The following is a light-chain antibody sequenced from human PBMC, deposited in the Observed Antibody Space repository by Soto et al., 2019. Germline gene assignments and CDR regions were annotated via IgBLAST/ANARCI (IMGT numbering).Light chain of an antibody. J-gene: IGLJ1*01. CDR3: QSYDTSLSALYV. Sequence: QSVLTQPPSVSGAPGQRVTISCTGSNSNIGAGYDVHWYQLLPGTAPKLLIYGNSNRPSGVPDRFSGSKSGTSASLAITGLQAEDEADYYCQSYDTSLSALYVFGTGTKDTVL. CDR2: GNS. CDR1: NSNIGAGYD. V-gene: IGLV1-40*01.